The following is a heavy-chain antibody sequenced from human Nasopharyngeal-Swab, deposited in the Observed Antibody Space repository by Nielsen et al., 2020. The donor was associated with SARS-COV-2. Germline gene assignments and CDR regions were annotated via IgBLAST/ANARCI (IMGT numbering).Heavy chain of an antibody. D-gene: IGHD6-13*01. J-gene: IGHJ6*03. CDR3: ATTIGAAAQYYYYYYYMDV. Sequence: GESLKISCAASGFTFSSYAMHWVRQAPGKGLEWVAVISYAGSNKYYADSVKGRFTISRDNSKNTLYLQMNSLRAEDTAVYYCATTIGAAAQYYYYYYYMDVWGKGTTVTVSS. CDR2: ISYAGSNK. CDR1: GFTFSSYA. V-gene: IGHV3-30-3*01.